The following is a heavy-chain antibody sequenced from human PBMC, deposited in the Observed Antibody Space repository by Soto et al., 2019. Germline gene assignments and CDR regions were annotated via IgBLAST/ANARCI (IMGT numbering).Heavy chain of an antibody. V-gene: IGHV3-33*01. CDR1: GFTFSHYA. D-gene: IGHD3-10*01. CDR3: ARDYGSAPWDY. CDR2: IWSDGSNE. J-gene: IGHJ4*02. Sequence: QVQLVESGGGVVQPGRSLRLSCAASGFTFSHYAMHWARQAPGKGLEWVAVIWSDGSNENYADSVRGRFTISRDNPKNTLYRQMNSLRAEDTAVYYCARDYGSAPWDYWGQGALVTVSS.